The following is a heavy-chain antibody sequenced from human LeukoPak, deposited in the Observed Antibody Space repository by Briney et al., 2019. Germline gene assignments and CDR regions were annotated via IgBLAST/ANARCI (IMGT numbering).Heavy chain of an antibody. D-gene: IGHD3-3*01. CDR3: ARVWDYDFWSGYYTFDY. CDR1: GGSFSGYY. CDR2: INHSGST. V-gene: IGHV4-34*01. J-gene: IGHJ4*02. Sequence: PSGTLSLTCAVYGGSFSGYYWSWIRQPPGKGLEWIGEINHSGSTNYNPSLKSRVTISVDTSKNQFSLKLSSVTAADTAVYYCARVWDYDFWSGYYTFDYWGQGTLVTVSS.